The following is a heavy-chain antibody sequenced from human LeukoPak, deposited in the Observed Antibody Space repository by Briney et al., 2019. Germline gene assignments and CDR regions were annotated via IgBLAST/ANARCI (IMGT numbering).Heavy chain of an antibody. CDR1: GFTFSSYS. CDR2: NSSSSSTI. V-gene: IGHV3-48*04. D-gene: IGHD6-13*01. J-gene: IGHJ4*02. CDR3: ASPAAGTNFDY. Sequence: GGSLRLSCAASGFTFSSYSMNWVRQAPGKGLEWVSYNSSSSSTIYYADSVKGRFTVSRDNAKNSLYLQMNSLRVEDTAVYYCASPAAGTNFDYWGRGTLVTVSS.